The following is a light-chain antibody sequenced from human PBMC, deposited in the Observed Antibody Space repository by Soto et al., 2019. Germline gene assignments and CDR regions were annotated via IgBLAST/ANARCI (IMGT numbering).Light chain of an antibody. V-gene: IGLV2-8*01. CDR1: KNDIGVYDF. Sequence: QSALTQPPSASGSPGQSVTIPCTGTKNDIGVYDFVSWYQHHPGKAPRLIIYEVVQRPSGVPDRFSGSKSGNTASLTVSGLQAEDEADYFCKSYAGSNTYVFGSGTKVTVL. CDR2: EVV. CDR3: KSYAGSNTYV. J-gene: IGLJ1*01.